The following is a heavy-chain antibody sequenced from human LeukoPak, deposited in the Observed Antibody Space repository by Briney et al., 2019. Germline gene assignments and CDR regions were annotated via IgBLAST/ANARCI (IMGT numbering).Heavy chain of an antibody. CDR1: GYTFTSCA. J-gene: IGHJ6*02. CDR3: ARDRLGYYGMDV. V-gene: IGHV1-3*01. CDR2: INAGNGNT. D-gene: IGHD3-9*01. Sequence: ASVKVSCKASGYTFTSCAMHWVRQAPGQRLEWMGWINAGNGNTKYSQKFQGRVTITRDTSASTAYMELSSLRSEDTAVYYCARDRLGYYGMDVWGQGTTVTVSS.